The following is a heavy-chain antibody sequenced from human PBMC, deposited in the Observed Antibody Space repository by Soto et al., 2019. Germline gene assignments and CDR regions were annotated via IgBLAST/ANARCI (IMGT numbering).Heavy chain of an antibody. V-gene: IGHV3-53*04. J-gene: IGHJ4*02. D-gene: IGHD4-17*01. Sequence: EVQLVESGRGLVQPGGSLRLSCAASGFTVSSNYMSWVRQAPGKGLEWVSVIYSGGSTYYADSVKGRFTISRHNSKNTLYLQMNSLRAEDTAVYYCARHYGDYRGNFDYWGQGTLVTVSS. CDR2: IYSGGST. CDR1: GFTVSSNY. CDR3: ARHYGDYRGNFDY.